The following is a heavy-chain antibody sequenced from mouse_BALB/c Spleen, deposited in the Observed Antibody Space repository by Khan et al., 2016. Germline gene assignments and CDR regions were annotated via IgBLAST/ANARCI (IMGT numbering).Heavy chain of an antibody. D-gene: IGHD3-2*02. V-gene: IGHV9-1*02. CDR1: GYNFKNYG. Sequence: QIQLVQSGPELKKPGETVKISCKASGYNFKNYGMNWVKQAPGKGLKWMGWIKTYTGESTYADDFKGRFAFSLDASASTAYLQINNLKNEDMATYFCVRRRLLDLYYAMDYWGQGTSVTVSS. J-gene: IGHJ4*01. CDR3: VRRRLLDLYYAMDY. CDR2: IKTYTGES.